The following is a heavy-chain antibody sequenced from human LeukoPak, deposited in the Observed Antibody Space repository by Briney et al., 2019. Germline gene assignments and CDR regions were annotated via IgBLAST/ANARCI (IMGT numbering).Heavy chain of an antibody. CDR3: ASGIRRIPTSAETDY. V-gene: IGHV3-48*01. J-gene: IGHJ4*02. D-gene: IGHD1-14*01. CDR1: GFTFSSYS. CDR2: ISSSSSTI. Sequence: GGSLRLSCAASGFTFSSYSMNWVRQAPGKGLEWVAYISSSSSTIYYADSVKGRFTISRDNAKNSLYLQMNNLRAEDTAVYYCASGIRRIPTSAETDYWGRGTLVTVSS.